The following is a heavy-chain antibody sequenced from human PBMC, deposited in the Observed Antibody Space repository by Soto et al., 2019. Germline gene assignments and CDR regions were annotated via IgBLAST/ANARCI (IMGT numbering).Heavy chain of an antibody. CDR1: GYTFTIYG. V-gene: IGHV1-18*01. CDR2: ISPDNGNT. J-gene: IGHJ6*02. D-gene: IGHD5-12*01. Sequence: ASVKVSCKASGYTFTIYGINWVRQAPGQGLEWMGWISPDNGNTNYAQKLQGRVTMTTVTSTSTAYMELRSLRSDDTAVYYCARALGYSGYAGMDVWGQGTTVTVSS. CDR3: ARALGYSGYAGMDV.